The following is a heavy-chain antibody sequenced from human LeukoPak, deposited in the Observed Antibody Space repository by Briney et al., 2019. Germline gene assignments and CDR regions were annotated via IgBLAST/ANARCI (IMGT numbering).Heavy chain of an antibody. CDR1: GGSFSGYY. CDR3: SRRSPNHGWPFDS. J-gene: IGHJ4*02. Sequence: SETLSLTCAVYGGSFSGYYWSWIRQPPGKGLKWIGEISHAGSTNYNPSLRHGITMSVDTSKNQFSLKVISVTAADTAMYYCSRRSPNHGWPFDSWGQGTRVTVSS. V-gene: IGHV4-34*01. D-gene: IGHD6-19*01. CDR2: ISHAGST.